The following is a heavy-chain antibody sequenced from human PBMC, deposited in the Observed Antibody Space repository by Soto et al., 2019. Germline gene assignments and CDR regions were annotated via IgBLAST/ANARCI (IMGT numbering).Heavy chain of an antibody. D-gene: IGHD5-12*01. CDR1: GASISYGGFS. J-gene: IGHJ4*02. Sequence: SETLSLTCTVSGASISYGGFSWSWIRQSPGKGLEWIGYISHLESTYFHPSFKSRLTMSIDRTRNQFSLKLGSVTAADMAVYYCARGGGYDSFDYWGQGVLVTVSS. CDR2: ISHLEST. V-gene: IGHV4-30-2*06. CDR3: ARGGGYDSFDY.